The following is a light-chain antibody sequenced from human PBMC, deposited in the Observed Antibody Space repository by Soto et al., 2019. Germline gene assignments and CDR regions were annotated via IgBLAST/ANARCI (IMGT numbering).Light chain of an antibody. J-gene: IGKJ5*01. V-gene: IGKV3-15*01. CDR3: QQRSNGPRNT. Sequence: IVITQSPATLTGSPGVAVAASSWPSQSLSGNLAWYQQKPGQAPRLLIFRASTRATGVPARFSGRGSGTEFTLTISGLQSEDFAVYYCQQRSNGPRNTFGQGTRLEIK. CDR2: RAS. CDR1: QSLSGN.